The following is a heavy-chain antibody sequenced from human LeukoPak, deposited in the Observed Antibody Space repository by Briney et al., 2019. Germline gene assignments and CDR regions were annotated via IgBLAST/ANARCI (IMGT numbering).Heavy chain of an antibody. CDR2: IYTSGST. D-gene: IGHD6-19*01. CDR3: PGQASSGWNNWFDP. Sequence: PSETLSLTCTVSGGSISSYYWSWMRQPPGQGLEWIGYIYTSGSTNYNPSLIRRVTMSVDNANNQFALKLSSVTAADAAVYYWPGQASSGWNNWFDPWGQGTMVTVCS. V-gene: IGHV4-4*09. CDR1: GGSISSYY. J-gene: IGHJ5*02.